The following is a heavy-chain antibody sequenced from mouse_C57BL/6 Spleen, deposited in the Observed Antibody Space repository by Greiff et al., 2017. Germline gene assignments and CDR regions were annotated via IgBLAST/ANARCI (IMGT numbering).Heavy chain of an antibody. V-gene: IGHV5-6*01. Sequence: EVQGVESGGDLVKPGGSLKLSCAASGFTFSSYGMSWVRQTPDKRLEWVATISSGGSYTYYPDSVKGRFTISRDNAKNTLYLQMSSLKSEDTAMYYCARITGTSLFDYWGQGTTLTVSS. CDR3: ARITGTSLFDY. CDR2: ISSGGSYT. D-gene: IGHD4-1*01. J-gene: IGHJ2*01. CDR1: GFTFSSYG.